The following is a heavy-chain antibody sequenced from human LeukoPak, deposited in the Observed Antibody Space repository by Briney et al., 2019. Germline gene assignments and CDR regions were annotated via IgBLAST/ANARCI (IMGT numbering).Heavy chain of an antibody. CDR3: ARHANNGRYFDL. J-gene: IGHJ2*01. Sequence: SETLSLTCTVSGGSISSYYWSWIRQPPGKGLEWIGYIYTSGSTNYNPSLKSRVTISVDTSKNQFSLKLSSVTAADTAVYYCARHANNGRYFDLWGRGTLVTVSS. D-gene: IGHD1/OR15-1a*01. CDR1: GGSISSYY. CDR2: IYTSGST. V-gene: IGHV4-4*09.